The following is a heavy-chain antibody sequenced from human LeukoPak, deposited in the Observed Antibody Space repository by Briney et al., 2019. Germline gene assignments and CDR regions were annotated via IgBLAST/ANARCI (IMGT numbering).Heavy chain of an antibody. J-gene: IGHJ4*02. D-gene: IGHD1-26*01. Sequence: ASVKVSCKASGYTFTSYGISWVRQAPGQGLEWMGWISAYNGNTNYAQKLQGRVTVTTDTSTSIVYMELRSLRSDDTAVYYCARDPEVGATVFDYWGQGTLVTVSS. CDR1: GYTFTSYG. V-gene: IGHV1-18*01. CDR2: ISAYNGNT. CDR3: ARDPEVGATVFDY.